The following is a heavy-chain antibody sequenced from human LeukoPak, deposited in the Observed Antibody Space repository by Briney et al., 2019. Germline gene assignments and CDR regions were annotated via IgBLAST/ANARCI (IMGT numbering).Heavy chain of an antibody. V-gene: IGHV3-74*01. CDR2: INSDGSST. D-gene: IGHD3/OR15-3a*01. J-gene: IGHJ3*02. CDR1: GFTFSSYW. CDR3: ARGDDFETDAFDI. Sequence: GGSLRLSCAASGFTFSSYWMHWVRQAPGKGLVWVSRINSDGSSTSYADSVKGRFPISRDNAKNTLYLQMNSLRAEDTAVYYCARGDDFETDAFDIWGQGTMVTVSS.